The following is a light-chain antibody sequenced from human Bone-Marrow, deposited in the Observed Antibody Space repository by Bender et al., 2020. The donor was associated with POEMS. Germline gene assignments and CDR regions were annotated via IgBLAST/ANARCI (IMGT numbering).Light chain of an antibody. CDR1: SSDVGTYNY. CDR3: CSYADNSVWV. J-gene: IGLJ3*02. Sequence: QSALTQPRSVSGSPGQSVTISCTGSSSDVGTYNYVSWYQHHPGKAPNLMIFDVSRRPSGVPDRFSGSKSGNTASLTVSGLQAEDEADFYCCSYADNSVWVFGGGTKLTVL. CDR2: DVS. V-gene: IGLV2-11*01.